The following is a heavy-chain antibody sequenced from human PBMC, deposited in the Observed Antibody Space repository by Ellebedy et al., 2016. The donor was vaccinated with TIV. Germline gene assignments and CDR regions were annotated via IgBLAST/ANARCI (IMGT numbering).Heavy chain of an antibody. CDR2: IIPILGIA. CDR1: GGTFSSYA. V-gene: IGHV1-69*04. Sequence: AASVKVSCKASGGTFSSYAFSWVRQAPGQGPEWMGRIIPILGIANYAQKFQGRVTITADKSTSTAYMELSSLRSNDTAVYYCAAGNGGGWFDPWGQGTLVTVSS. CDR3: AAGNGGGWFDP. D-gene: IGHD1-1*01. J-gene: IGHJ5*02.